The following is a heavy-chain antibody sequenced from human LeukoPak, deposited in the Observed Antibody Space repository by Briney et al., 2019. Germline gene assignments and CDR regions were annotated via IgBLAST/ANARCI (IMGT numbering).Heavy chain of an antibody. V-gene: IGHV3-23*01. Sequence: GGTLRLSCAASGFTFSSYGMSWVRQAPGKGLEWVSAISGSGDSTYYADSVKGRFTISRDNSKNTLYLQMNSLRAEDTAVYYCAKDRGIISDSWGQGTLVTVSS. J-gene: IGHJ4*02. D-gene: IGHD3-10*01. CDR2: ISGSGDST. CDR1: GFTFSSYG. CDR3: AKDRGIISDS.